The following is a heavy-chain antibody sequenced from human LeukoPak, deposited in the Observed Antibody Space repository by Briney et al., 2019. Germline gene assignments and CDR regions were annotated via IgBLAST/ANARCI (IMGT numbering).Heavy chain of an antibody. CDR1: GHSVSRNNAG. D-gene: IGHD3-10*01. V-gene: IGHV6-1*01. CDR2: KYYRSKWYN. J-gene: IGHJ3*02. CDR3: ARGGLVRGAINSMIAFDN. Sequence: LSQPHSLTCAISGHSVSRNNAGWNRLTQSPSRGLEWQRRKYYRSKWYNDDALSVKSRITNNPDTAKNQCSLQLYSVTPEDTALYYCARGGLVRGAINSMIAFDNWGQGIMVTVSS.